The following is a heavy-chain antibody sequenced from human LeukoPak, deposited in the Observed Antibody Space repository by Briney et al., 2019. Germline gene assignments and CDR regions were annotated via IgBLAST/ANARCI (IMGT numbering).Heavy chain of an antibody. J-gene: IGHJ4*02. V-gene: IGHV3-23*01. CDR3: TTDLFGGAVKALAATGPLG. CDR2: ISGRGGST. Sequence: GGSLRLSCAASGFTFGSYAMSWVRQAPGKGLEWVSYISGRGGSTFYADSVKGRLTISRDNSKNTLFLQMNSLRAEDTAMYYCTTDLFGGAVKALAATGPLGWGQGTQVTVSS. CDR1: GFTFGSYA. D-gene: IGHD3-10*02.